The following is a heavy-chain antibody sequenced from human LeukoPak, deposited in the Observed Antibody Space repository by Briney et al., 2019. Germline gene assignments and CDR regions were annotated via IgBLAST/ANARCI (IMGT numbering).Heavy chain of an antibody. CDR1: GFTFSSYS. CDR3: ARYRFVVGATDSFDI. CDR2: ITSSSSYI. Sequence: GGSLRLSCAASGFTFSSYSMSWVRQAPGKGLEWVSSITSSSSYIYYADSVKGRFTISRDNAKNSLYLQMNSLRAEDTALYYCARYRFVVGATDSFDIWGRGTMVTVSS. J-gene: IGHJ3*02. D-gene: IGHD1-26*01. V-gene: IGHV3-21*01.